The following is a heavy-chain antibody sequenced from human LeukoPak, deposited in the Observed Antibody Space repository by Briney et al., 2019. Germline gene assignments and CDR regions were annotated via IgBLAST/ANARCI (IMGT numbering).Heavy chain of an antibody. D-gene: IGHD6-19*01. CDR2: MYPGDSDT. J-gene: IGHJ4*02. V-gene: IGHV5-51*01. CDR1: GYNFTNYW. CDR3: ARSPIAVAGNFDY. Sequence: GESLQFSCEGSGYNFTNYWIAWVRQLPGKGLEWMGIMYPGDSDTRYSPSFQGQVTISADKSISSAYLQWSSLKASDTAMYYCARSPIAVAGNFDYWGQGTLVTVSS.